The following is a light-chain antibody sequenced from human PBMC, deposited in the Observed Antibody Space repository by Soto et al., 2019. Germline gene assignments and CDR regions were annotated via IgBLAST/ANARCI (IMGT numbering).Light chain of an antibody. V-gene: IGLV6-57*04. CDR3: QSYDSRNVV. CDR1: SGSIASNY. J-gene: IGLJ2*01. Sequence: LTQPHSVSESPGKTVTISCTRSSGSIASNYVQWYQQRPGSAPTTVIYEDNQSPSGVPDRFSGSIDSSSNSASLTISGLKNEDEADYYCQSYDSRNVVFGGGTKLTVL. CDR2: EDN.